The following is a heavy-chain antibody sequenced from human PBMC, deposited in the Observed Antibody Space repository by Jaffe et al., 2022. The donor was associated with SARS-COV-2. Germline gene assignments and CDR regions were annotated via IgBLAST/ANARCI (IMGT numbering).Heavy chain of an antibody. J-gene: IGHJ6*02. CDR2: IIPILGIA. CDR3: ARDAAMVTPIYYYYYGMDV. V-gene: IGHV1-69*08. Sequence: QVQLVQSGAEVKKPGSSVKVSCKASGGTFSSYTISWVRQAPGQGLEWMGRIIPILGIANYAQKFQGRVTITADKSTSTAYMELSSLRSEDTAVYYCARDAAMVTPIYYYYYGMDVWGQGTTVTVSS. CDR1: GGTFSSYT. D-gene: IGHD5-18*01.